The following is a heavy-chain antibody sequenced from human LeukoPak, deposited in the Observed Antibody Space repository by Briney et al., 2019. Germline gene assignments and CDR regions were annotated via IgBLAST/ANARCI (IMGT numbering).Heavy chain of an antibody. CDR3: ARESGSDAFDI. Sequence: ASVKVSCKASGYTFTKYGVSWVRQSPGQGLEWMGWISAYNGDIKYAQRGKGRVTMTTDTSTSTVYMELRSLRSDDTAVYYCARESGSDAFDIWGQGTMVTVSS. CDR1: GYTFTKYG. J-gene: IGHJ3*02. V-gene: IGHV1-18*01. CDR2: ISAYNGDI.